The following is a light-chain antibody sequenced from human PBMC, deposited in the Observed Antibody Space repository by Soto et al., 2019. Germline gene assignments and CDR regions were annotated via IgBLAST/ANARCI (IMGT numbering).Light chain of an antibody. Sequence: SYELTQPPSVSVAPGKTARITCGGNNIGSKSVHWYQQKPGQAPVLVIYYDSDRPSGIPERFSGSNSGNTATLTISRVEAGDEADYYCQVWDSSSDHLYVFGPRTKVTVL. CDR3: QVWDSSSDHLYV. V-gene: IGLV3-21*04. J-gene: IGLJ1*01. CDR2: YDS. CDR1: NIGSKS.